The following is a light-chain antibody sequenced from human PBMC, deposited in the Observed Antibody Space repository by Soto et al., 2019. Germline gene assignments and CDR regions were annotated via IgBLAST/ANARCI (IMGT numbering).Light chain of an antibody. Sequence: QSVLTQPPSVSATPGQWVTLSCTGSDSNIGSYAVNWYQQLPGTAPQLLIYSSNQRPSVVPDRISGSNSCTSASLAISGLQSDDDADYYCSAWYDDLHALLFGGGTKLTVL. CDR1: DSNIGSYA. CDR2: SSN. CDR3: SAWYDDLHALL. V-gene: IGLV1-44*01. J-gene: IGLJ3*02.